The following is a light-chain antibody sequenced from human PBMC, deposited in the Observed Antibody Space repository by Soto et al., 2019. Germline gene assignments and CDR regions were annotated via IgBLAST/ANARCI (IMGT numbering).Light chain of an antibody. CDR1: QSVISF. Sequence: DIQMTQSPSSLSASLGDRVTITCRASQSVISFLNWYQQKPGKAPKLLIYAASSLQSRVPSRFSGSGSGTDFTLTISSLQPEDFATYYCQQSYSTSWTFGQGTKVEIK. CDR2: AAS. CDR3: QQSYSTSWT. J-gene: IGKJ1*01. V-gene: IGKV1-39*01.